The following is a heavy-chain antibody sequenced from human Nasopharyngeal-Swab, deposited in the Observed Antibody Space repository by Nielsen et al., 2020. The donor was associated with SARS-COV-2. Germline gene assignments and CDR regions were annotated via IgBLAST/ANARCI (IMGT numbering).Heavy chain of an antibody. D-gene: IGHD5-12*01. J-gene: IGHJ6*02. V-gene: IGHV3-73*01. Sequence: WIRQPPGKGLEWVGRIRSKANSYATAYAASVKGRFTISRDDSKNTAYLQMNSLKTEDTAVYYCTRLTRDSGYDFYYYGMDVWSQGTTVTVSS. CDR2: IRSKANSYAT. CDR3: TRLTRDSGYDFYYYGMDV.